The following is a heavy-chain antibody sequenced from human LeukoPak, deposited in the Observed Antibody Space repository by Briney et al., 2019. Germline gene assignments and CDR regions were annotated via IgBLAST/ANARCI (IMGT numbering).Heavy chain of an antibody. CDR3: ARDSMDCNSTSCYGGWFDP. V-gene: IGHV3-7*03. D-gene: IGHD2-2*01. J-gene: IGHJ5*02. CDR1: GFTFSSYW. Sequence: GGSLRLSCAASGFTFSSYWMSWVRQAPGKGLEWVANIKQDGSEKYYVASVKGRFTISRDNAKNSLYLQMNSLRAEDTAVYYCARDSMDCNSTSCYGGWFDPWGQGTLVTVSS. CDR2: IKQDGSEK.